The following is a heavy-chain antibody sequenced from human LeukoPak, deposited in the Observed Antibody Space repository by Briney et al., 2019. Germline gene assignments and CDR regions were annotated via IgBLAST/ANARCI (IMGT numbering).Heavy chain of an antibody. CDR3: ARAHWSDAFDI. Sequence: GGSLRLSCAASGFIFSNYGMYWVRQAPGKGLEWVAVISYDGPNKYYADSVKGRFTISRDNSKNTLYLQMNSLRAEDTAVYYCARAHWSDAFDIWGQGTMVTVSS. D-gene: IGHD1-1*01. V-gene: IGHV3-30*03. CDR2: ISYDGPNK. J-gene: IGHJ3*02. CDR1: GFIFSNYG.